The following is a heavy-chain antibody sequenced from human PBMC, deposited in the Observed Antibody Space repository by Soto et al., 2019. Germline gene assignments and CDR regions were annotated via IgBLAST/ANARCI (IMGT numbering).Heavy chain of an antibody. V-gene: IGHV3-23*01. CDR3: AKSNPPYCSGGSCYDDY. CDR1: GFTFSSYA. Sequence: PGGSLRLSCAASGFTFSSYAMSWVRQAPGKGLEWVSAISGSGGSTYYADSVKGRFTISRDNSENTLYLQMNSLRAEDTAVYYCAKSNPPYCSGGSCYDDYWGQGTLVTVSS. J-gene: IGHJ4*02. CDR2: ISGSGGST. D-gene: IGHD2-15*01.